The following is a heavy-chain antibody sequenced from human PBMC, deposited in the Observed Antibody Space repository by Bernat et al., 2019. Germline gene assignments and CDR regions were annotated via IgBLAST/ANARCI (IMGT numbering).Heavy chain of an antibody. V-gene: IGHV4-39*01. Sequence: QLQLQESGPGLVKPSETLSLTCTVSGGSISSSSYYWGWIRQPPGKGLEWIGSIYYSGSTYYNPSLKSRVTISVDTSKNQFSLKLSSVTAADTAVYYCARGPTFGGVIVNYHYYYMDVWGKGTTVTVSS. CDR3: ARGPTFGGVIVNYHYYYMDV. CDR2: IYYSGST. D-gene: IGHD3-16*02. CDR1: GGSISSSSYY. J-gene: IGHJ6*03.